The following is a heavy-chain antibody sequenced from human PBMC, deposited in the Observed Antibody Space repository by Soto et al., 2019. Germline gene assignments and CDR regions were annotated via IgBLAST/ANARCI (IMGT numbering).Heavy chain of an antibody. CDR1: GGTFSSYA. D-gene: IGHD3-16*02. CDR3: ARGPTHYDYVWGSYRYASFDY. V-gene: IGHV1-69*01. Sequence: QVQLVQSGAEVKKPGSSVKVSCKASGGTFSSYAISWVRQAPGQGLEWMGGIIPIFGTANYAQKFQGRVTITTDESTSTAYMELSSLRSEDTAVYYCARGPTHYDYVWGSYRYASFDYRGQGTLVTVSS. J-gene: IGHJ4*02. CDR2: IIPIFGTA.